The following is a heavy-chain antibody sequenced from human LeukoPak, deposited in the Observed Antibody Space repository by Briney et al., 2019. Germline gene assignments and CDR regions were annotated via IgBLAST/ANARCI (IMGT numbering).Heavy chain of an antibody. CDR3: ARVSYSYGYNGEFDY. V-gene: IGHV1-69*13. Sequence: SVKVSCKASGGTFSSYAISWVRQAPGQGLEWMGGIIPIFGTANYAQKFQGRVTITADESTSTAYMELSSLRSEDTAVYYCARVSYSYGYNGEFDYWGQGTLVTVSS. CDR1: GGTFSSYA. CDR2: IIPIFGTA. J-gene: IGHJ4*02. D-gene: IGHD5-18*01.